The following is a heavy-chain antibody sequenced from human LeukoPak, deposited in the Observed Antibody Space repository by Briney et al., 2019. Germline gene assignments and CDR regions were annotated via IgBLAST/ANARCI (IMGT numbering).Heavy chain of an antibody. D-gene: IGHD3-10*01. V-gene: IGHV3-43*02. J-gene: IGHJ6*03. Sequence: GGSLRLSCAASGFTFSSYGMHWVRQAPGKGLEWVSLISWDGGSTYYADSVKGRFTISRDNSKNSLYLQMNSLRTEDTALYYCAKDISSVRGVIGYMDVWGKGTTVTVSS. CDR1: GFTFSSYG. CDR3: AKDISSVRGVIGYMDV. CDR2: ISWDGGST.